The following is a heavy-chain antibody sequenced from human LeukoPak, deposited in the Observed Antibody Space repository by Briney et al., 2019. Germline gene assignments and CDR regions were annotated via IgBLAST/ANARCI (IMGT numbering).Heavy chain of an antibody. CDR3: AAGKYFFDY. CDR2: VSTGGGTT. V-gene: IGHV3-23*01. J-gene: IGHJ4*02. D-gene: IGHD1-1*01. Sequence: GSLRLSCAASGFIFSSYAMSWVRQAPGKGLEWVSAVSTGGGTTSYADSVKGRFTISRDNSKNTLSLQMHSLRAEDTAVYYCAAGKYFFDYWGQGALVTVSS. CDR1: GFIFSSYA.